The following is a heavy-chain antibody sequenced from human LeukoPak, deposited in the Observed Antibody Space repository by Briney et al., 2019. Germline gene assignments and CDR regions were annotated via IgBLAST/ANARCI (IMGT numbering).Heavy chain of an antibody. CDR3: TTRATDLSTGTTLDY. CDR2: IKSKTDGGTT. V-gene: IGHV3-15*07. D-gene: IGHD1-1*01. J-gene: IGHJ4*02. Sequence: PGGSLRLSCAASGFTFSNAWMNWVRQAPGKGLEWVGRIKSKTDGGTTDYAAPVKGRFTISRDDSKNTLYLQMNSLKTEDTAVYYCTTRATDLSTGTTLDYWGQGTLVTVSS. CDR1: GFTFSNAW.